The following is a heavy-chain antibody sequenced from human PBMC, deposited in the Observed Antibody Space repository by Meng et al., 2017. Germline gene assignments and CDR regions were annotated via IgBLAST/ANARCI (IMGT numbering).Heavy chain of an antibody. J-gene: IGHJ4*02. CDR2: IYYSGST. V-gene: IGHV4-59*01. CDR3: ARGYDFWSGQYYFDY. CDR1: GGSISSYY. D-gene: IGHD3-3*01. Sequence: QVHLTESGPGLVMPSETLSLTFTVSGGSISSYYWSWIRQPPGKGLEWIGYIYYSGSTNYNPSLKSRVTISVDTSKNQFSLKLSSVTAADTAVYYCARGYDFWSGQYYFDYWGQGTLVTVSS.